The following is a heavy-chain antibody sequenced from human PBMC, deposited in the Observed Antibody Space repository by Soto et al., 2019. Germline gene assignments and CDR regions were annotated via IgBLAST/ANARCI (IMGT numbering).Heavy chain of an antibody. CDR1: GGSISSYY. Sequence: QVQLQESGPGLVKPSETLSLTCTVSGGSISSYYWSWIRQPPGKGLEWIGYIYYSGSTNYNPSLMSRVTISVDTTKNQFSLKLSSVTAADTAVYYCARASIYYGSGSYWEEHGMDVWGQGTTVTVSS. CDR2: IYYSGST. J-gene: IGHJ6*02. D-gene: IGHD3-10*01. V-gene: IGHV4-59*01. CDR3: ARASIYYGSGSYWEEHGMDV.